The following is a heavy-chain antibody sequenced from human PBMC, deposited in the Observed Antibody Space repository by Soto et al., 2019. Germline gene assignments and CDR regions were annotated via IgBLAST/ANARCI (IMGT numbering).Heavy chain of an antibody. V-gene: IGHV6-1*01. D-gene: IGHD6-13*01. CDR1: GDRVSSTSAA. Sequence: KQSQTLSLTCAISGDRVSSTSAAWNWIRQSPSRGLEWLGRTYYRSKWYNDYAVSVKSRITINPDTSKNQFSLQLNSVTPEDTAVYYCARAPFSSSWYVSSYYYYYMDVWGKGTTVTVSS. CDR3: ARAPFSSSWYVSSYYYYYMDV. CDR2: TYYRSKWYN. J-gene: IGHJ6*03.